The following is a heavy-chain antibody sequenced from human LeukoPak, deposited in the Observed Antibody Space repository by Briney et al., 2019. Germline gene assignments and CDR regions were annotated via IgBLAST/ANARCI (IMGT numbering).Heavy chain of an antibody. J-gene: IGHJ5*02. CDR3: AKDTSSGWYVGWFDP. V-gene: IGHV3-23*01. CDR2: ISGSGGST. D-gene: IGHD6-19*01. CDR1: GFTFSSYA. Sequence: GGSLRLSCAASGFTFSSYAMSWVRPAPGKVLEWVSAISGSGGSTYYADSVKGRFTISRDNSKNTLYLQMNSLRAEDTAVYYCAKDTSSGWYVGWFDPWGQGTLVTVSS.